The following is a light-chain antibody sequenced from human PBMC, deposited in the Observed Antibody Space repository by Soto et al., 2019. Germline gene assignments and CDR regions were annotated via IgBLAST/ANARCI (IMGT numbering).Light chain of an antibody. CDR1: QSISSY. CDR2: AAS. V-gene: IGKV1-39*01. Sequence: DIQMTQSPSSLSASLGDRVTITCRASQSISSYLNWYQQKPGKAPNLLIYAASTLQSGVPPRFTGTRSGTDFTLTISNLQPEDFATYYCQQSYGTPLTFGGGTKVEIK. J-gene: IGKJ4*01. CDR3: QQSYGTPLT.